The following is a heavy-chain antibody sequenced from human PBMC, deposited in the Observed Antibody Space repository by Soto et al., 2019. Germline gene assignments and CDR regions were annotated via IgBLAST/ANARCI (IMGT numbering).Heavy chain of an antibody. D-gene: IGHD6-13*01. CDR1: GFTFSSYG. J-gene: IGHJ4*02. Sequence: PGGSLRLSCAASGFTFSSYGMHWVRQAPGKGLEWVAVISYDGSNKYYADSVKGRFTISRDNSKNTLYLQMNSLRAEDTAVYYCAKDAISYSSSWYRSSPAGYWGQGTLVTVSS. V-gene: IGHV3-30*18. CDR2: ISYDGSNK. CDR3: AKDAISYSSSWYRSSPAGY.